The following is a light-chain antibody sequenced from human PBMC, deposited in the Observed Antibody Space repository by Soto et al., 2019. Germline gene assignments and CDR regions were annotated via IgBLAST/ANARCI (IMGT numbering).Light chain of an antibody. V-gene: IGKV1-39*01. J-gene: IGKJ5*01. Sequence: DKQMTQSPSSLSASVGDRAAITCRASHNINTYLNWYQQRPGKAPRLLIYAASSVQGGVPSRFSGSGSGTDFTLTISSLQPEDFATYYCQLSDSSLTFGQGTRLEIK. CDR3: QLSDSSLT. CDR2: AAS. CDR1: HNINTY.